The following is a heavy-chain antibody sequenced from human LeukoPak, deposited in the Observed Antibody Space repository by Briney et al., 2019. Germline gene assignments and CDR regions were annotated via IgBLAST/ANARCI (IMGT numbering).Heavy chain of an antibody. V-gene: IGHV4-34*01. J-gene: IGHJ4*02. Sequence: PSETLSLTCAVYGGSFSGYYWSWIRQPPGKWLEWIGEINYSGSTNYNPSLKSRVTISVDTSKNQFSLKLSSVTAADTAVYYCARHGNYYGSGSYYWGQGTLVTVSS. CDR2: INYSGST. CDR3: ARHGNYYGSGSYY. D-gene: IGHD3-10*01. CDR1: GGSFSGYY.